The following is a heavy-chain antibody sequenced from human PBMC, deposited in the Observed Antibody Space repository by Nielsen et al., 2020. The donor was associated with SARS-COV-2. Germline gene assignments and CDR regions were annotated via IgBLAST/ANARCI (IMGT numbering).Heavy chain of an antibody. CDR3: ARRGRGYGGNSGADY. CDR2: IYPGDSDT. CDR1: GYSFTSYW. V-gene: IGHV5-51*01. D-gene: IGHD4-23*01. J-gene: IGHJ4*02. Sequence: GESLKLSCQGSGYSFTSYWLGWVRQMPGKGLEWMGIIYPGDSDTRYSPSFQGQVNISADKSISTAYLQWSSLKASDTAMYYCARRGRGYGGNSGADYWGQGTLVTVSS.